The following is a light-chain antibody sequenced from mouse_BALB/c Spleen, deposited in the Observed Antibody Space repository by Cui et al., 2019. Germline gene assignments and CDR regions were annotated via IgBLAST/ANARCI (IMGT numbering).Light chain of an antibody. CDR2: AAT. V-gene: IGKV12-46*01. CDR3: QHFWGTPWT. J-gene: IGKJ1*01. Sequence: DIQMTQSPASLSVSVGETVTITCRAREDISSNLAWYQQKQGKSPQLLVYAATNLADGVPSRFSGSGSGTQYSLKINSLQSEDFGSYYCQHFWGTPWTFGGGTKLEIK. CDR1: EDISSN.